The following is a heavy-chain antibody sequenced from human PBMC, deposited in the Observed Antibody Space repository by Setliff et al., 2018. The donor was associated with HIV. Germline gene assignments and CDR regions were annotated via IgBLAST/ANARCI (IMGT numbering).Heavy chain of an antibody. J-gene: IGHJ5*02. V-gene: IGHV4-38-2*02. CDR1: GYSISSGYY. D-gene: IGHD3-10*01. CDR2: IYHSGST. CDR3: ARDLLLWPLTGNWFDP. Sequence: PSETLSLTCTVSGYSISSGYYWGWIRQPPGKGLEWIGSIYHSGSTYYNPSLKSRVTISVDTSKNQFSLKLSSVTAADTAVYYRARDLLLWPLTGNWFDPWGQGTLVTVSS.